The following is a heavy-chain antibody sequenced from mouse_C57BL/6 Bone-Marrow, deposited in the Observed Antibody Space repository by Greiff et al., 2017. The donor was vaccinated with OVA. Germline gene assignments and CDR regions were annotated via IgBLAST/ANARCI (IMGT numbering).Heavy chain of an antibody. Sequence: VQLKQSGPGMVKPSQSLSLTCTVTGYSITSGYDWHWIRHFPGNKLEWMGYISYSGSTNYNPSLKSRISITHDTSKNHFFLKLNSVTTEDTATYYCARGDYRGAMDYWGQGTSVTVSS. CDR1: GYSITSGYD. V-gene: IGHV3-1*01. D-gene: IGHD2-14*01. CDR3: ARGDYRGAMDY. CDR2: ISYSGST. J-gene: IGHJ4*01.